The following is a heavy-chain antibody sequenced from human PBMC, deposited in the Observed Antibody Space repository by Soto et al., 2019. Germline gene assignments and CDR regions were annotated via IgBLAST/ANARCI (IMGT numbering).Heavy chain of an antibody. V-gene: IGHV3-33*01. D-gene: IGHD2-21*01. Sequence: QVPLVESGGGVVQPGRSLRLSCAASGFTFSSYGMHWVRQAPGKGLEWVAVIWYDGSNKYYADSVKGRFTISRDNSKNTLYLQMNSLRAEDTAVYYCARGGLRPPTRGSDYWGQGTLVTVSS. CDR2: IWYDGSNK. CDR1: GFTFSSYG. J-gene: IGHJ4*02. CDR3: ARGGLRPPTRGSDY.